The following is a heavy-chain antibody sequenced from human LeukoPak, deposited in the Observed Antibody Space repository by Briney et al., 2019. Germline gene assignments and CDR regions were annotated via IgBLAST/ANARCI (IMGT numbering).Heavy chain of an antibody. CDR2: IKQDGNER. CDR3: ARDEDYSGNSDY. V-gene: IGHV3-7*03. CDR1: GFTFSSYW. Sequence: GGSLRLSCAASGFTFSSYWMSWVRQTPGKGLEWVANIKQDGNERYYVDSVKGRFTISRDNTENSLFLQMNSLRADDTAVYHCARDEDYSGNSDYWGQGTLVTVSS. D-gene: IGHD4-23*01. J-gene: IGHJ4*02.